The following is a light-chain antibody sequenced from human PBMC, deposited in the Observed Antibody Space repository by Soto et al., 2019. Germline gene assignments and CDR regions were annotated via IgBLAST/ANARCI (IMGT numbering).Light chain of an antibody. CDR3: QQYGSSPIT. CDR1: QSVSSH. V-gene: IGKV3-20*01. Sequence: TVMTQSPATLSVSPGERATLSCRASQSVSSHLAWYQQKPGQAPRLLIYGASSRATGIPDRFSGSGSGTDFTLTISRLEPEDFAVYYCQQYGSSPITFGQGTRLEIK. CDR2: GAS. J-gene: IGKJ5*01.